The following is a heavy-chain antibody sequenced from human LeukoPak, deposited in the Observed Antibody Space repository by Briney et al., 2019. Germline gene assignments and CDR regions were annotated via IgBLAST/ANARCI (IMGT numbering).Heavy chain of an antibody. Sequence: PSETLSLTCTVSGASTSTSGSYWGWIRQPPGKGLEWIGSIFYSGNTYYNPSLKSRVTISVDTSKNQFSLKLSSVTAADTAVYYCARDYGDKDGDDAFDIWGQGTMVTVSS. CDR1: GASTSTSGSY. CDR2: IFYSGNT. V-gene: IGHV4-39*07. CDR3: ARDYGDKDGDDAFDI. J-gene: IGHJ3*02. D-gene: IGHD4-17*01.